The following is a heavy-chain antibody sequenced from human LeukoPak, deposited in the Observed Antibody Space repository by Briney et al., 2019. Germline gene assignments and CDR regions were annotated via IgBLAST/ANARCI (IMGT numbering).Heavy chain of an antibody. J-gene: IGHJ4*02. D-gene: IGHD3-10*01. CDR1: GFTFGSYW. CDR2: INSDGSST. Sequence: GGSLRLSCVASGFTFGSYWMHWVRQAPGKGLVWVSRINSDGSSTSYADSVKGRFTISRDNAKNSLYLQMNSLRAEDTAVYYCAGADYYGSGSYYWKWGQGTLVTVSS. CDR3: AGADYYGSGSYYWK. V-gene: IGHV3-74*01.